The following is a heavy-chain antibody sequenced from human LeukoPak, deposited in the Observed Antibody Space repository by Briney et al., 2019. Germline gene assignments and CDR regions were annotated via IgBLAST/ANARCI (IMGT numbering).Heavy chain of an antibody. Sequence: PGGSLRLSCAVTGFTFSEYAMSWVRQAPGKGLEWVSGISDNGGSTYYVDSVKGRFTISRDNSKNTLNLQMNSLRAEDTALYFCAKDLRWGSASYSFDSWGQGTLVTVSS. D-gene: IGHD3-16*01. CDR3: AKDLRWGSASYSFDS. J-gene: IGHJ4*02. CDR1: GFTFSEYA. V-gene: IGHV3-23*01. CDR2: ISDNGGST.